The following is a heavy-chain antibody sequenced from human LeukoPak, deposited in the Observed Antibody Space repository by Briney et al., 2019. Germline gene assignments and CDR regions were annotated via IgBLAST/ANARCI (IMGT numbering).Heavy chain of an antibody. CDR3: VKGRSYYDSSGYYRWFDP. V-gene: IGHV3-64D*09. Sequence: GGSLRLSCSVSGFTFSSYPMHWVRQAPGKGLEYVSAISSNGGSTYYSDSVKGRFTVTRDNSENTLYLQMSSLRAEDTAVYYCVKGRSYYDSSGYYRWFDPWGQGTLVTVSS. CDR1: GFTFSSYP. D-gene: IGHD3-22*01. CDR2: ISSNGGST. J-gene: IGHJ5*02.